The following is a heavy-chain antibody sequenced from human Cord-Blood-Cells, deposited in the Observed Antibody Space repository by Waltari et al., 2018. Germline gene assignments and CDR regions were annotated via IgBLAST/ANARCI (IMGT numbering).Heavy chain of an antibody. D-gene: IGHD2-15*01. CDR1: GGTFSSYA. Sequence: QVQLVQSGAEVKKPGSSVKVSCKASGGTFSSYAISWVRQAPGQGLEWMGRIIPILGIANYAQKFQGRVTITADKSTSTAYMELSSLRSEDTAVYYCARDNFSGSDNWFDPWGQGTLVTVSS. CDR3: ARDNFSGSDNWFDP. V-gene: IGHV1-69*09. J-gene: IGHJ5*02. CDR2: IIPILGIA.